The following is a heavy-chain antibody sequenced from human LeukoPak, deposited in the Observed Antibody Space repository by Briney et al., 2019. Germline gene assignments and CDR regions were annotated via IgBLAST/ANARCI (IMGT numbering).Heavy chain of an antibody. Sequence: SETLSLTCTVSSGSISSTSYYWGWIRQPPGKGLEWIGSIYYSGRTYYNPSLKSRVTISVGTSKNQFSLKLSSVTAADTAVYYCARIITYYDFSCWFDPWGQGTLVTVSS. D-gene: IGHD3-3*01. CDR1: SGSISSTSYY. V-gene: IGHV4-39*01. CDR3: ARIITYYDFSCWFDP. J-gene: IGHJ5*02. CDR2: IYYSGRT.